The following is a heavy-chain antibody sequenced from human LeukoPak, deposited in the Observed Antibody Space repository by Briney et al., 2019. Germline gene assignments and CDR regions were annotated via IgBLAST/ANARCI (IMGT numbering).Heavy chain of an antibody. CDR1: GFTFSSYG. CDR3: AKANGEQLVFHWFDP. Sequence: PGRSLRLSCAASGFTFSSYGMHWVRQAPGKGLEWVAVISYDGSNKYYADSVKGRFTISRDNSKNTLYLQMNSLRAEDTAVYCCAKANGEQLVFHWFDPWGQGTLVTVSS. V-gene: IGHV3-30*18. D-gene: IGHD6-6*01. CDR2: ISYDGSNK. J-gene: IGHJ5*02.